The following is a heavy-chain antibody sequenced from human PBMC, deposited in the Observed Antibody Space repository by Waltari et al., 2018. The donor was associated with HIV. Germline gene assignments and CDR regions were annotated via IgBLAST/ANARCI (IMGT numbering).Heavy chain of an antibody. J-gene: IGHJ6*02. Sequence: QVKLQESGPGLVKPSETLSLTCVVSGASMSSSSYFWGWIRQAPGKGLEWIGRMFDTGSSYDIPSLKGRVNISIDTVNNQFSLKLTSWTATDTAVYYCARDWDVTTACMDVWRQGTTVTVSS. D-gene: IGHD1-26*01. CDR2: MFDTGSS. CDR3: ARDWDVTTACMDV. CDR1: GASMSSSSYF. V-gene: IGHV4-39*07.